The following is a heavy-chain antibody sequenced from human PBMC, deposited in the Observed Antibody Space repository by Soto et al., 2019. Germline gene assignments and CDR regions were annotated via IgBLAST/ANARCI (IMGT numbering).Heavy chain of an antibody. V-gene: IGHV3-7*01. CDR2: IKQDGSEK. Sequence: VQLVESGGGLVQPGGSLRLSCAASGFTFSSYWMSWVRQAPGKGLEWVANIKQDGSEKYYVDSVKGRFTISRDNAKNSLYLQMNSLRAEDTAVYYCARAWCSGGSCSNFQHWGQGTLVTVSS. CDR1: GFTFSSYW. D-gene: IGHD2-15*01. J-gene: IGHJ1*01. CDR3: ARAWCSGGSCSNFQH.